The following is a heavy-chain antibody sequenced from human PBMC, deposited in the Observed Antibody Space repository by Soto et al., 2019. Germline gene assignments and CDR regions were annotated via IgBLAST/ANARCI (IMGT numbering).Heavy chain of an antibody. CDR1: GGSISSYY. CDR2: IYYSGST. CDR3: ARRGEWTTSYYVDY. Sequence: SSETLSLTCTVSGGSISSYYWSWIRQPPGKGLEWIGYIYYSGSTNYNPSLKSRVTISVDTSKNQFSLKLSSVTAADTAVYYCARRGEWTTSYYVDYWGQVTLVTVS. D-gene: IGHD3-10*01. J-gene: IGHJ4*02. V-gene: IGHV4-59*08.